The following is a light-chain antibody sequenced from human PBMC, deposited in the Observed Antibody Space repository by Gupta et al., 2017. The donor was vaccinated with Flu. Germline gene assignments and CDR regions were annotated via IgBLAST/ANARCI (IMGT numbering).Light chain of an antibody. CDR1: SSDVGGYKN. CDR3: SSCTTSSTLVV. J-gene: IGLJ2*01. V-gene: IGLV2-14*03. Sequence: ITFYCTETSSDVGGYKNVSWYQQHPGKAPKLLIYNVSHRPSGIADRFSGSKSGNTASLTISGLQAEDEADYYCSSCTTSSTLVVFGGGTKLTVL. CDR2: NVS.